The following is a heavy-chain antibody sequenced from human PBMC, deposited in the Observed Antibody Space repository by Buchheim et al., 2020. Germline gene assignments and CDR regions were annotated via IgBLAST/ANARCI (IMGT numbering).Heavy chain of an antibody. J-gene: IGHJ3*01. Sequence: EVQLVESGGDLVQPGGSLRLSCSASGFSISTYSMNWVRQAPGKGLQWISYISRSSITIYYADSVQGRFTISRDDAKNSLSLQLTSLKADDTAVYYGAIVSDADGYNFVGTDFWGHGT. CDR3: AIVSDADGYNFVGTDF. V-gene: IGHV3-48*01. D-gene: IGHD5-24*01. CDR2: ISRSSITI. CDR1: GFSISTYS.